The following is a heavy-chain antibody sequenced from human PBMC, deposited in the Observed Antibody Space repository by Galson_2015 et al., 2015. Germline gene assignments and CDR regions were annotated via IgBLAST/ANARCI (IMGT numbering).Heavy chain of an antibody. CDR1: AFTFSSYE. J-gene: IGHJ4*02. D-gene: IGHD3-3*01. V-gene: IGHV3-7*01. Sequence: SLRLSCAASAFTFSSYEMTWVRQAPGKGLEWVANIKADGSEKYYVDSVKGRFTISRDNAKNSLYLQMNSLRAEDTAVYYCARGFSIADWGQGTLVTVTP. CDR2: IKADGSEK. CDR3: ARGFSIAD.